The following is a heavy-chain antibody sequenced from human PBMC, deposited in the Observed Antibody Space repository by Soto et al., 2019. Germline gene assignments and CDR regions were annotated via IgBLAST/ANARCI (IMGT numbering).Heavy chain of an antibody. CDR2: IYHTGST. CDR3: ANGGGYCSTGNCYGLDV. D-gene: IGHD2-2*01. Sequence: QVRLQQSGPGLVKPSETLSLTCNVSGTSIRGYYWSWVRQSPGKTLEWIGYIYHTGSTHYNPSLKSRVTMSLDTSANQFSLKLSSVTAADAAVYFCANGGGYCSTGNCYGLDVWGHGTTVTVSS. V-gene: IGHV4-59*12. CDR1: GTSIRGYY. J-gene: IGHJ6*02.